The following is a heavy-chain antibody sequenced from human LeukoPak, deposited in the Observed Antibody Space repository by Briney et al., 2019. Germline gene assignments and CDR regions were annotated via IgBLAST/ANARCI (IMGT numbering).Heavy chain of an antibody. CDR1: RFTFSSYA. V-gene: IGHV3-23*01. D-gene: IGHD1-26*01. CDR2: ISHSGGST. J-gene: IGHJ6*02. Sequence: PGGSLRLSCAASRFTFSSYAMSWVRQAPGKGLEWVSAISHSGGSTYYADSVKGRFTISRDNSKNTLYLQMNSLRAEDTALYYCARVGAKKNHYYGMDVWGQGTTVTVSS. CDR3: ARVGAKKNHYYGMDV.